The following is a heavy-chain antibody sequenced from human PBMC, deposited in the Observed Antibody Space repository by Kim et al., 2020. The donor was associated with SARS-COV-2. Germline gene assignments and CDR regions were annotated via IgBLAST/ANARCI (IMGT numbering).Heavy chain of an antibody. V-gene: IGHV4-31*03. CDR3: ARDADRDGYNSNWYFDL. Sequence: SETLSLTCTVSGGSISSGGYYWSWIRQHPGKGLEWIGYIYYSGSTYYNPSLKSRVTISVDTSKNQFSLKLSSVTAADTAVYYCARDADRDGYNSNWYFDLWGRGTLVTVSS. D-gene: IGHD5-12*01. CDR2: IYYSGST. J-gene: IGHJ2*01. CDR1: GGSISSGGYY.